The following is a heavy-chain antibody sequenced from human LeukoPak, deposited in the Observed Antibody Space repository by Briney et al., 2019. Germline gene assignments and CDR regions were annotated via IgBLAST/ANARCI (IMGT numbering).Heavy chain of an antibody. CDR2: IKQDGSEK. J-gene: IGHJ4*02. D-gene: IGHD6-19*01. CDR1: GFTFNSYW. V-gene: IGHV3-7*01. Sequence: PGGSLRLSCAASGFTFNSYWMSWVRQAPGKGLEWVANIKQDGSEKCYVDSVKGRFTISRDNAKNSLYLQMNSLRAEDTAVYYCARDYDVGGWYFDYWGQGTLVTVSS. CDR3: ARDYDVGGWYFDY.